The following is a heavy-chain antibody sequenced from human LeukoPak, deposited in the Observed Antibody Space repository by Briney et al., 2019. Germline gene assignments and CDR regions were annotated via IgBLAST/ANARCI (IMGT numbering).Heavy chain of an antibody. J-gene: IGHJ3*02. V-gene: IGHV4-39*07. CDR2: IYYSGST. CDR3: ATLTRYFDWSNAFDI. CDR1: GGSIISSSYY. Sequence: PSESLSLTCTVSGGSIISSSYYWGWIRQPPGKGLEWIGSIYYSGSTYYNPSLKSRVTISVDASKNQFSLKLSSVTAADTAVYYCATLTRYFDWSNAFDIWGQGTMVTVSS. D-gene: IGHD3-9*01.